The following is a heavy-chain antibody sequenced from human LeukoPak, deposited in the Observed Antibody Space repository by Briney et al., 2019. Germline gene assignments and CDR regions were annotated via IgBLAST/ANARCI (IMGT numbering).Heavy chain of an antibody. Sequence: PSETLSLTCTVSGGSISSYYWSWIRQPPGTGLEWIGYIYYSGSTNYNPSLKSRVTISVDTSKNQFSLKLSSVTAADTAVYYCARLGIVGATTPLYWYFDLWGRGTLVTVSS. CDR2: IYYSGST. D-gene: IGHD1-26*01. J-gene: IGHJ2*01. CDR1: GGSISSYY. V-gene: IGHV4-59*08. CDR3: ARLGIVGATTPLYWYFDL.